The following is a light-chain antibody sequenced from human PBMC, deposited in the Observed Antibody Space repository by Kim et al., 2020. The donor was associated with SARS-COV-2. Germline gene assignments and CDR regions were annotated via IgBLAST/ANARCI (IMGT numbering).Light chain of an antibody. V-gene: IGKV1-27*01. CDR1: QDSANS. CDR3: QKYNSAPWT. CDR2: AAS. J-gene: IGKJ1*01. Sequence: ESVGDRVTITCRASQDSANSLAWYQRKPGKVPNLLIYAASTLQSGVPSRFRGSGSGTQFTLTIGSLQTEDVATYYCQKYNSAPWTCGPGTKVDIK.